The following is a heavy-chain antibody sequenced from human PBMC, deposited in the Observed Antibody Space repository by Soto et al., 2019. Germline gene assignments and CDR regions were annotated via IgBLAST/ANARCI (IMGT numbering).Heavy chain of an antibody. CDR2: INPNSGGT. V-gene: IGHV1-2*02. CDR1: GYTFTGYY. CDR3: ARIGDNDYGDYRPYYYYGMDV. D-gene: IGHD4-17*01. Sequence: ASVKVSCKASGYTFTGYYMHWVRQAPGQGLEWMGWINPNSGGTNYAQKFQGRVTMTRDTSISTAYMELSRLRSDGTAVYYCARIGDNDYGDYRPYYYYGMDVWGQGTTVTVSS. J-gene: IGHJ6*02.